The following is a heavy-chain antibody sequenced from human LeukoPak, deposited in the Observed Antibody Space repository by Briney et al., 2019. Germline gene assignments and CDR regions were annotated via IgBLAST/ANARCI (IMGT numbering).Heavy chain of an antibody. CDR1: GYIFTKYW. J-gene: IGHJ4*02. V-gene: IGHV5-51*01. Sequence: AGESLKISCKGSGYIFTKYWIAWVRQMPGKGLEWMGIIYPGDSDTRYSPSFEGRVTMSADKSISTAYLQWSSLKASDTAMYYCARLGYGYSTVDYWGQGTLVTVSS. CDR2: IYPGDSDT. CDR3: ARLGYGYSTVDY. D-gene: IGHD5-18*01.